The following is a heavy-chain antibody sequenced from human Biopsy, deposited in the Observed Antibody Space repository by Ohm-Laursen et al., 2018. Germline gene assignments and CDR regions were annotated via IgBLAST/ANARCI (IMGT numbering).Heavy chain of an antibody. CDR2: NIPILGTG. V-gene: IGHV1-69*01. D-gene: IGHD2-2*01. CDR3: AREAIGYQLPCDD. J-gene: IGHJ4*02. Sequence: SSVKVSCKAPGGTFSNYGVNWVRQAPGQGLEWLGGNIPILGTGNYAQKFQDRVTITADSPTSTVDMELTSLTSDDTAVYFCAREAIGYQLPCDDWGQGTLVTVSS. CDR1: GGTFSNYG.